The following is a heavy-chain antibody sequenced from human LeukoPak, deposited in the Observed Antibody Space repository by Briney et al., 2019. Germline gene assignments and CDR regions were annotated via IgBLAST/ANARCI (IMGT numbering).Heavy chain of an antibody. CDR2: ISSNGGSI. D-gene: IGHD3-22*01. CDR1: GFTFSDYA. CDR3: ARDGWYYDSSGYYSYFDY. J-gene: IGHJ4*02. V-gene: IGHV3-64*01. Sequence: PGGSLRLSCAASGFTFSDYAMHWVRQAPGKELEYVSAISSNGGSIHYANSVKGRFTISRDNSKNTLYVQMNSPRAEDTAVYYCARDGWYYDSSGYYSYFDYWGQGTLVTVSS.